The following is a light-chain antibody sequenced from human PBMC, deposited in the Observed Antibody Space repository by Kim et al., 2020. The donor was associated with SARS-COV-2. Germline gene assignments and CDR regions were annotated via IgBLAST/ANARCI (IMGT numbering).Light chain of an antibody. J-gene: IGLJ3*02. CDR3: QSYDSSLSGSWV. Sequence: VTTPRTRSTTNIGAGYDVDWYQQHPGTAPKLLIYGNSNRPSGVPDRLSGSKSGTSASLAITGLQAEDEADYYCQSYDSSLSGSWVFGRGTQLTVL. CDR1: TTNIGAGYD. V-gene: IGLV1-40*01. CDR2: GNS.